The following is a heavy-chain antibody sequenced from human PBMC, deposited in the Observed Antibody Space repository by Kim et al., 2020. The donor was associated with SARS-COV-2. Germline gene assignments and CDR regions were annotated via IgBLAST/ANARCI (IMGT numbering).Heavy chain of an antibody. D-gene: IGHD3-10*01. Sequence: NPSLKRRVTISVDTSKNQFSLKLSSVTAADTAVYYCARQGITPQSRVFDYWGQGTLVTVSS. V-gene: IGHV4-34*01. J-gene: IGHJ4*02. CDR3: ARQGITPQSRVFDY.